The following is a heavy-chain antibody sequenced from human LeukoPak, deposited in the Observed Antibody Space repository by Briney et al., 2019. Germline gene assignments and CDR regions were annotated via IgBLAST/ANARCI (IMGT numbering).Heavy chain of an antibody. V-gene: IGHV4-39*01. J-gene: IGHJ4*02. Sequence: PSETLSLTCTVSGGSVTDRNCYWAWIRQPPGKGLEWIGRTYYSGSLYYNPSLRSRATISVATSKNQFSLKLSSVTAEDTAVYFCARLTYGLTMFDNWGQGILVTVSS. D-gene: IGHD3-10*01. CDR3: ARLTYGLTMFDN. CDR2: TYYSGSL. CDR1: GGSVTDRNCY.